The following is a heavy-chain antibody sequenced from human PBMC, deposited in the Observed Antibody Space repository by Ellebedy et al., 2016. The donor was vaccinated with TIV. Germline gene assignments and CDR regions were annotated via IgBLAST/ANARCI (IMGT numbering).Heavy chain of an antibody. Sequence: GGSLRLSCAASGFNVTINYMSWVRQAPGKGLEWVSVINRDGGTYYADSLRGRFTISRDNSKNTVFMQIKSLRAEDTAVYYCSRETYKDVDLNLWGIFDMWGQGTLVTVSS. V-gene: IGHV3-66*01. CDR1: GFNVTINY. J-gene: IGHJ3*02. CDR3: SRETYKDVDLNLWGIFDM. D-gene: IGHD5-24*01. CDR2: INRDGGT.